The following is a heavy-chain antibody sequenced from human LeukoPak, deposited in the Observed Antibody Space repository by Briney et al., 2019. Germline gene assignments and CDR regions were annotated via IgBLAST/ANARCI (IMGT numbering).Heavy chain of an antibody. V-gene: IGHV3-30-3*01. CDR3: ARNHYYDSSGYYYAVDY. CDR2: ISYDGSNT. D-gene: IGHD3-22*01. CDR1: GFPFSTYA. J-gene: IGHJ4*02. Sequence: PGRSLRLSCAASGFPFSTYAMYWVRQAPGKGLEWVAVISYDGSNTFYADFVKGRFTISRDNSRNTLCLQMDSLRGEDTAVYYCARNHYYDSSGYYYAVDYWGQGTLVTVSS.